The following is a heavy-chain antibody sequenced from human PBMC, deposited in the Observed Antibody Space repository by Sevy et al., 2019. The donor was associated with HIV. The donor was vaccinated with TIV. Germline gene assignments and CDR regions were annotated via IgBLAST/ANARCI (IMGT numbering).Heavy chain of an antibody. CDR1: GFTFSSYA. Sequence: GGSLRLSCAASGFTFSSYAMSWVRQAPGKGLEWVSAISGSGGSTYYADSAKGRFTISRDNSKNTLYLQMNSLRAEDTAVYYCAKRVKWLAAETYFDYWGQGTLVTVSS. CDR3: AKRVKWLAAETYFDY. CDR2: ISGSGGST. V-gene: IGHV3-23*01. J-gene: IGHJ4*02. D-gene: IGHD6-19*01.